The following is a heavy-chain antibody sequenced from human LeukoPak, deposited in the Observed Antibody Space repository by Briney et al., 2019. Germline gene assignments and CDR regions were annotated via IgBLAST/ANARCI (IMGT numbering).Heavy chain of an antibody. J-gene: IGHJ4*02. CDR2: ISSSGSTI. CDR1: GFTFSDYY. D-gene: IGHD2-8*01. CDR3: AKERRRSCTNGVCDPPTGGTGYFDY. Sequence: PGGSLRLSCAASGFTFSDYYMSWIRQAPGKGLEWVSYISSSGSTIYYADSVKGRFTISRDNAKNSLYLQMNSLRAEDTAVYYCAKERRRSCTNGVCDPPTGGTGYFDYWGQGTLVTVSS. V-gene: IGHV3-11*04.